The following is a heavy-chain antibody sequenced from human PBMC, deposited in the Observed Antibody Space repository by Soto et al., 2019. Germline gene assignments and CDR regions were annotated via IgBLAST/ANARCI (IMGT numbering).Heavy chain of an antibody. CDR3: ARDRHNNFFDP. J-gene: IGHJ5*02. V-gene: IGHV4-31*03. CDR2: IYYSGST. Sequence: SETLSLTCTVSGASMSSGGYYWTWIRQSPGKGLEWIGYIYYSGSTYYNPSLESRVAISLDTSRSQFSLTLHSVTAADTAIYYCARDRHNNFFDPWGQGTLXTVSS. CDR1: GASMSSGGYY. D-gene: IGHD6-6*01.